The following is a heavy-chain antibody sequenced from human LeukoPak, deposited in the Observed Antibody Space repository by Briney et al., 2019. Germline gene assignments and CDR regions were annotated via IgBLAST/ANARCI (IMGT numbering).Heavy chain of an antibody. CDR2: IYYSGST. V-gene: IGHV4-59*08. J-gene: IGHJ5*02. D-gene: IGHD3-10*01. Sequence: SETLALTCAVYGGSFSGYYWTWIRQPPGKGLEGIGYIYYSGSTNYNPSLKSRVTISVDTSKNQFSLKLSSVTAADTAVYYCARHSNYGSGSYYRYWFDPWGQGTLVTVSS. CDR3: ARHSNYGSGSYYRYWFDP. CDR1: GGSFSGYY.